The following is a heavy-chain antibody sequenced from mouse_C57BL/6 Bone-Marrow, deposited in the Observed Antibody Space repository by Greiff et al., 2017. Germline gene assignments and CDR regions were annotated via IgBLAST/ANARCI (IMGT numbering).Heavy chain of an antibody. J-gene: IGHJ1*03. CDR2: IDPEDGGT. D-gene: IGHD1-3*01. Sequence: EVQLQQSGAELVKPGASVKLSCTASGFNIKDYYMHWVKQRTEQGLEWIGRIDPEDGGTKYAPKFPGKATITADTSSNTAYLQRSSLTSEDTAVYYWGRTWGKGPPEYFDVWGKGTTVTVSS. V-gene: IGHV14-2*01. CDR1: GFNIKDYY. CDR3: GRTWGKGPPEYFDV.